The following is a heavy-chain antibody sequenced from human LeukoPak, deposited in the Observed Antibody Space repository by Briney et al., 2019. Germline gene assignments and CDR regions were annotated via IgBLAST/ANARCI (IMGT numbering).Heavy chain of an antibody. D-gene: IGHD1-1*01. CDR1: GYTFITYG. CDR2: ISAYNGNT. Sequence: ASVKVSCKASGYTFITYGINWVRQAPGQGLEWMGWISAYNGNTNYAQKFQGRVTMTTDTSTRTAYMELRSPRSDDTAVYYCARGGGLEPFRFDPWGQGTLVTVSS. J-gene: IGHJ5*02. V-gene: IGHV1-18*01. CDR3: ARGGGLEPFRFDP.